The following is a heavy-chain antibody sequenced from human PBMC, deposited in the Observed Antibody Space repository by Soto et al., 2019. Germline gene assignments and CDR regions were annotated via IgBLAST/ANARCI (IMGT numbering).Heavy chain of an antibody. J-gene: IGHJ4*02. CDR2: ISYDGSNN. V-gene: IGHV3-30*03. CDR3: ARDGQWELLSWYFDY. Sequence: QVQLVESGGGVVQPGRSLRLSCAAYGFTFSSYGMHWVRQAPGKGLEWVAVISYDGSNNYYGDSVKGRFTISRDDSKKTLYLQMNSLRPEDTAVYHCARDGQWELLSWYFDYWGQGTLVTVSS. CDR1: GFTFSSYG. D-gene: IGHD1-26*01.